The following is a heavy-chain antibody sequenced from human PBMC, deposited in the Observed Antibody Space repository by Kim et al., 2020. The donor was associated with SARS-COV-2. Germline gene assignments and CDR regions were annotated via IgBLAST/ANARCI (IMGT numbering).Heavy chain of an antibody. J-gene: IGHJ4*02. CDR2: ISSFNSNA. CDR3: ARSMFDYVWGTSLKQEDS. V-gene: IGHV1-18*01. CDR1: GYPFSAFG. D-gene: IGHD3-16*01. Sequence: ASVKVSCKTSGYPFSAFGITWVGQAPGQGLEWMGWISSFNSNANYTQRFQGRVTMTADISTSTAYMELRRLRSDDTAVYYCARSMFDYVWGTSLKQEDSWGQGNLLIVSS.